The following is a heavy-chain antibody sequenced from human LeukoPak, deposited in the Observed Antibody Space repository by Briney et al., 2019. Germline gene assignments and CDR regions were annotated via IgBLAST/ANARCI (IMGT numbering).Heavy chain of an antibody. CDR3: VKDSSFWTFDY. J-gene: IGHJ4*02. Sequence: GGSLRLSCAASGFTFSDHYMDWVRQAPGKGLEWVGRAKNKADSYTIEYAASVRGIFTISRDDSKNSLYLQMNSLKTEDTAVYYCVKDSSFWTFDYWGQGTLVTVSS. CDR2: AKNKADSYTI. V-gene: IGHV3-72*01. D-gene: IGHD6-6*01. CDR1: GFTFSDHY.